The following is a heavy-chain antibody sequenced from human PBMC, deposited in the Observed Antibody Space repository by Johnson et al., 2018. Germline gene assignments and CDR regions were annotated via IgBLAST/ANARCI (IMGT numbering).Heavy chain of an antibody. CDR2: ISSSSSYI. V-gene: IGHV3-21*05. D-gene: IGHD2/OR15-2a*01. CDR1: GFTFSSYS. Sequence: EVQLVESGGGLVQPGGSLRLSCAASGFTFSSYSMNWVRQAPGKGLEWVSYISSSSSYIYYADSVKGRFTISRDNAKNSLYLQMNSLRAEDTAVYYCAKEVPTDYFLYYYYYMDVWGKGTTVTVSS. CDR3: AKEVPTDYFLYYYYYMDV. J-gene: IGHJ6*03.